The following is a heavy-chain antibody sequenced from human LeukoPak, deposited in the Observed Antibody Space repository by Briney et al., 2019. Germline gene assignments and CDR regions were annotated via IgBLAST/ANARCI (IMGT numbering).Heavy chain of an antibody. CDR1: GFTFSDYY. J-gene: IGHJ4*01. CDR2: ISSSGSTI. V-gene: IGHV3-11*04. CDR3: ARGDASGRHYNPDY. D-gene: IGHD3-10*01. Sequence: PGGSLRLSCAASGFTFSDYYMSWIRQAPGKGLEWVSYISSSGSTIYYADSVKGRFTISRDNARNSLFLQMNSLRAEDTAVYYCARGDASGRHYNPDYWGHGTLVTVSS.